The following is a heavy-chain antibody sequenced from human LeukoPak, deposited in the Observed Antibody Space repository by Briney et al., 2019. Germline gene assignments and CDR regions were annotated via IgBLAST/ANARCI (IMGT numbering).Heavy chain of an antibody. CDR1: GFSFSSYS. D-gene: IGHD5-12*01. V-gene: IGHV3-48*02. J-gene: IGHJ4*02. Sequence: GGSLRLSCAASGFSFSSYSMNWVRQAPGKGPEWVSYITSSGSRIYYADSVKGRFTISRDNGKNSLYLKMNSLRDEDTALYYWVRDPVALDYWGQGTPVTVSS. CDR2: ITSSGSRI. CDR3: VRDPVALDY.